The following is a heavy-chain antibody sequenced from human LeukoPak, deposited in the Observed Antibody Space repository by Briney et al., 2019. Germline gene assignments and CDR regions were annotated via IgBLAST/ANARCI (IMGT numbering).Heavy chain of an antibody. CDR1: GFTFSSYE. V-gene: IGHV3-23*01. J-gene: IGHJ4*02. CDR3: AKESGGSTRLYDY. Sequence: GGSLRLSCAASGFTFSSYEMNWVRQAPGKGLEWVSVISGSGDITYYADSVKGRFIISRDNFKNTLYLQMNSLRAEDTAVYYCAKESGGSTRLYDYWGQGTLVTVSS. D-gene: IGHD2-2*01. CDR2: ISGSGDIT.